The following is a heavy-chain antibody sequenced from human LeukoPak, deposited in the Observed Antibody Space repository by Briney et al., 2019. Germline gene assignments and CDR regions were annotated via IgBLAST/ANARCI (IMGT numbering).Heavy chain of an antibody. D-gene: IGHD6-19*01. CDR1: GYAFSAYY. J-gene: IGHJ6*03. Sequence: GASVKVSCKASGYAFSAYYMHWVRQAPGQGLEWMGWLNPQTGDTHFAQKFQGRVTFTRDTSISTAYMAMSRLRSDDTAVFYCARDKRVAVAGTYIYYYYMDVWGNGTTVTISS. CDR3: ARDKRVAVAGTYIYYYYMDV. V-gene: IGHV1-2*02. CDR2: LNPQTGDT.